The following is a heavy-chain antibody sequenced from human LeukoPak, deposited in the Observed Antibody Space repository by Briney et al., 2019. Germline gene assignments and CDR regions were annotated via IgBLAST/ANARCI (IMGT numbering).Heavy chain of an antibody. CDR1: GGSISSYY. CDR2: IYTSGST. Sequence: SETLSLTCTVSGGSISSYYWSWIRQPAGKGLEWIGRIYTSGSTNYNPSLKSRVTMSVDTSKNQFSLKLSSVTAADTAVYYCARNAYYYDSSGYYRFDYWGQGTLVTDSS. D-gene: IGHD3-22*01. V-gene: IGHV4-4*07. J-gene: IGHJ4*02. CDR3: ARNAYYYDSSGYYRFDY.